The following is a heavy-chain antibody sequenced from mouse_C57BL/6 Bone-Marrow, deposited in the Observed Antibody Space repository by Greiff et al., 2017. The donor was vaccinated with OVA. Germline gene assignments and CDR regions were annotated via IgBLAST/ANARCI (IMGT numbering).Heavy chain of an antibody. D-gene: IGHD2-3*01. Sequence: EVKLMESGGGLVQPGGSMKLSCVASGFTFSNYWMNWVRQSPEKGLEWVAQIRLKSVNYATHYAESVKGRFTISSDDSKSSVYLQMNNLRAEDTGIYYCTVGYYLWDYWGQGTSVTVSS. V-gene: IGHV6-3*01. CDR1: GFTFSNYW. CDR2: IRLKSVNYAT. CDR3: TVGYYLWDY. J-gene: IGHJ4*01.